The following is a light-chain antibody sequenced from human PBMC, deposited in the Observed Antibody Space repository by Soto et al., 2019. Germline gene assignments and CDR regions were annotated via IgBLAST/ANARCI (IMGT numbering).Light chain of an antibody. J-gene: IGKJ4*01. Sequence: EIVLTQSPGTLSLSPGERDTLSCRASQSVSSSYLAWYQQKPGQAPRLLIYGASSRATGIPDRFSGSGSGTDFTLTISRLEHEDFAVYYCQQYGSSRLTFGGGTKVEIK. CDR1: QSVSSSY. CDR3: QQYGSSRLT. CDR2: GAS. V-gene: IGKV3-20*01.